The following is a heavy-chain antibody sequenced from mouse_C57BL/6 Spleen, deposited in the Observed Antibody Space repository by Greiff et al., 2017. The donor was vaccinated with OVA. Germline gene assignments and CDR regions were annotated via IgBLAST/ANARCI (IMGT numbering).Heavy chain of an antibody. CDR2: ISSGSSTI. J-gene: IGHJ3*01. Sequence: VQLKESGGGLVKPGGSLKLSCAASGFTFSDYGMHWVRQAPEKGLEWVAYISSGSSTIYYADTVKGRFTISRDNAKNTLFLQMTSLRSEDSAMYYCARGYSSSSAGFAYWGQGTLVTVSA. V-gene: IGHV5-17*01. CDR3: ARGYSSSSAGFAY. D-gene: IGHD1-1*01. CDR1: GFTFSDYG.